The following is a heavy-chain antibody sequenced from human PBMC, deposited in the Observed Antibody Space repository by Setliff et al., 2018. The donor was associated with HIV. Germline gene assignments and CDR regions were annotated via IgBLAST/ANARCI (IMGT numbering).Heavy chain of an antibody. Sequence: GSLRLSCEASGFAFRNYAMSWVRQAPGKGLEWISVISGSGDDSFYADSVRGRFTVSRDNSKNTLYLQMNRLRVDDTAIYYCAKDGINGGAYPPYYFDSWGQGTLVTVSS. CDR2: ISGSGDDS. V-gene: IGHV3-23*01. D-gene: IGHD2-8*01. J-gene: IGHJ4*02. CDR1: GFAFRNYA. CDR3: AKDGINGGAYPPYYFDS.